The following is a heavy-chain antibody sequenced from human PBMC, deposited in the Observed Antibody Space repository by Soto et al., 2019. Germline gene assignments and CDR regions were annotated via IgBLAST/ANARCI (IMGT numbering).Heavy chain of an antibody. V-gene: IGHV3-11*01. CDR2: ISSSGDII. CDR3: ARDLGYYDSSGYFDY. CDR1: GFTFSDHY. Sequence: GGSLRLSCAASGFTFSDHYMSWIRQAPGKGLEWVSYISSSGDIIYYADSVRGRFTISRDNAKNSLYLQMNSLRAEDTAVYYCARDLGYYDSSGYFDYWGQGTLVTVSS. D-gene: IGHD3-22*01. J-gene: IGHJ4*02.